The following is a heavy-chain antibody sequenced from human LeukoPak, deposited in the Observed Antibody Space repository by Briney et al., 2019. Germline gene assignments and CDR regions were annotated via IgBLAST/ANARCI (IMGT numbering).Heavy chain of an antibody. V-gene: IGHV4-59*01. CDR2: IYYSGST. CDR1: GGSISSYY. CDR3: ARDTHIVGDRGGAFDI. Sequence: SETLSLTCTVSGGSISSYYWSWIRQPPGKGLEWIGYIYYSGSTNYNPSLKSRVTISVDTSKNQFSLKLSSVTAADTAVYYCARDTHIVGDRGGAFDIWGQGTMVTVSS. J-gene: IGHJ3*02. D-gene: IGHD1-26*01.